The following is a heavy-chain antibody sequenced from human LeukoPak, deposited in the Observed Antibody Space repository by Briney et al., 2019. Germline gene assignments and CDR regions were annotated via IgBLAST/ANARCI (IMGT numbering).Heavy chain of an antibody. CDR3: ARDQEYCSSANCPIDY. CDR2: INSDGSGT. V-gene: IGHV3-74*01. CDR1: GFTFSAFW. D-gene: IGHD2-2*01. J-gene: IGHJ4*02. Sequence: GGSLRLSCAASGFTFSAFWMHWVRQAPGKGLMWVSRINSDGSGTSYADSVKGRFTISRDNAKNTLYLQMNSLRAEDTAVHYCARDQEYCSSANCPIDYWGQGTLVTVSP.